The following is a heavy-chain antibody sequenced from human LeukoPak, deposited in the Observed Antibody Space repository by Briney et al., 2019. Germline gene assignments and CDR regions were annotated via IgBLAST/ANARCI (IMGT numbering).Heavy chain of an antibody. V-gene: IGHV1-2*02. J-gene: IGHJ6*03. Sequence: ASVKVSCKASGYNFTGYYMYWVRQAPGQGLEWMGWINPNSGGTGYAQKFQGGVTITADESTSTAYMELSSLRSEDTAVYYCARSIAAAGTPYYYYYYMDVWGKGTTVTISS. CDR3: ARSIAAAGTPYYYYYYMDV. CDR1: GYNFTGYY. D-gene: IGHD6-13*01. CDR2: INPNSGGT.